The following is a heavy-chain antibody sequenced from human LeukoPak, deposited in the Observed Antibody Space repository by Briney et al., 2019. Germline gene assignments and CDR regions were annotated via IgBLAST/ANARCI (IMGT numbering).Heavy chain of an antibody. D-gene: IGHD2-15*01. CDR2: ISSSSYI. J-gene: IGHJ4*02. CDR3: ARDLGYCSGGSCYGVLDY. V-gene: IGHV3-21*01. CDR1: GFTFSSYS. Sequence: PGGSLRLSCAASGFTFSSYSMNWVRQAPGKGLEWVSSISSSSYIYYADSVKGRFTISRDNAKNSLYLQMNSLRAEDTAVYYCARDLGYCSGGSCYGVLDYWGQGTLVTVSS.